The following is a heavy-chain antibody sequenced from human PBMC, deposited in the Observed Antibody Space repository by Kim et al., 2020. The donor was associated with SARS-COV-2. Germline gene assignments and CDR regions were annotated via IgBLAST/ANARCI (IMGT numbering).Heavy chain of an antibody. CDR3: ASSSSPSKGYFDY. V-gene: IGHV3-11*03. J-gene: IGHJ4*02. D-gene: IGHD6-13*01. Sequence: YADSVKGRFTISRDNAKNSLYLQMNSLRAEDTAVYYCASSSSPSKGYFDYWGQGTLVTVSS.